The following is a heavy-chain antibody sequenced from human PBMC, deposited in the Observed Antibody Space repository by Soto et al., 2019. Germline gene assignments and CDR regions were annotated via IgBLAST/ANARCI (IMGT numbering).Heavy chain of an antibody. V-gene: IGHV1-69*13. J-gene: IGHJ5*02. CDR1: GGTFSSYA. CDR3: ARMGHGDPTNWFDP. Sequence: ASVKVSCKASGGTFSSYAISWVRQAPGQGLEWMGGIIPIFGTANYAQKFQGRVTITADESTSTAYMELSSLRSEDTAVYYCARMGHGDPTNWFDPWGQGXLVTVSS. D-gene: IGHD4-17*01. CDR2: IIPIFGTA.